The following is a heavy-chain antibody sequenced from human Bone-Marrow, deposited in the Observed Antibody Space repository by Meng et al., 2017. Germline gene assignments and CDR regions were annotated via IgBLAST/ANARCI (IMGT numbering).Heavy chain of an antibody. J-gene: IGHJ4*02. V-gene: IGHV3-30*01. CDR2: ISYDGSNK. CDR3: ARDPYVVVVVATTGSGYYFDY. Sequence: GGSLRLSCAASGFTFSSYAMHWVRQAPGKGLEWVAVISYDGSNKYYADSVKGRFTISRDNSKNTLYLQMNSLRAEDTAVYYCARDPYVVVVVATTGSGYYFDYWGQGTLVTVSS. D-gene: IGHD2-15*01. CDR1: GFTFSSYA.